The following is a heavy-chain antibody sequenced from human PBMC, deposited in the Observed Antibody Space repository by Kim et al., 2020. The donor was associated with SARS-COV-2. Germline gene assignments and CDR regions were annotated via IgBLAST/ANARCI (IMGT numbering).Heavy chain of an antibody. J-gene: IGHJ4*02. CDR2: IYYSGST. V-gene: IGHV4-59*13. CDR1: GGSISSYY. Sequence: SETLSLTCTVSGGSISSYYWSWIRQPPGKGLEWIGYIYYSGSTNYNPSLKSRVTISVDTSKNQFPLKLSSVTAADTAVYYCARAPPATIFGVVTAFDYWGQGTLVTVSS. D-gene: IGHD3-3*01. CDR3: ARAPPATIFGVVTAFDY.